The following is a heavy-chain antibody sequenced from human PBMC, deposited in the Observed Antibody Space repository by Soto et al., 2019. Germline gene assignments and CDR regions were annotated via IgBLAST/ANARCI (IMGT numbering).Heavy chain of an antibody. D-gene: IGHD3-3*01. J-gene: IGHJ6*02. Sequence: ASVKVSCKASGYTFTSYGISWVRQAPGQGLEWMGWISAYNGNTNYAQKLQGRVTMTTDTSTSTAYMELRSLRSDDTAVYYCARGRITIFGVVTLALGMDVWGQGTTVTVSS. V-gene: IGHV1-18*01. CDR2: ISAYNGNT. CDR1: GYTFTSYG. CDR3: ARGRITIFGVVTLALGMDV.